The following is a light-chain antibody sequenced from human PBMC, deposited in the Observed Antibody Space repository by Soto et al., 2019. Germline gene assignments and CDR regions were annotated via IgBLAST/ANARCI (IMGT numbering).Light chain of an antibody. CDR1: SSEVGGYNY. J-gene: IGLJ1*01. Sequence: QSALTQPASVSGSPGQSIAISCTGTSSEVGGYNYVSWYQQHPGKSPKLIIYDVTNRPSGVSNRFSGSKSGNTASLTISGLQAEDEAAYYCSSYTSSSTYVFGTGTKLTVL. CDR3: SSYTSSSTYV. CDR2: DVT. V-gene: IGLV2-14*01.